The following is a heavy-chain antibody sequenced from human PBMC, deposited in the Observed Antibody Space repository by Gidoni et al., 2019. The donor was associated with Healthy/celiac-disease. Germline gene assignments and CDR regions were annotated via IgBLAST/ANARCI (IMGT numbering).Heavy chain of an antibody. CDR1: GGFIRSGSYY. V-gene: IGHV4-61*02. Sequence: QVQLQESGPGLVKPSQTLSLPRTVPGGFIRSGSYYWRWIRQPAGKGLEWIGRIYTSGSTNHNPSLKSRVTISVDTSKNQFSLKLSSVTAADTAVYYCARDRGMSDSSGFIWGQGTLVTVSS. CDR3: ARDRGMSDSSGFI. D-gene: IGHD6-19*01. CDR2: IYTSGST. J-gene: IGHJ4*02.